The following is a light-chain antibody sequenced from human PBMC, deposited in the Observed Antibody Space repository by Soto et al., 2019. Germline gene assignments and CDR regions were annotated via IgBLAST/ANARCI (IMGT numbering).Light chain of an antibody. CDR3: SSYAGSNNYV. CDR1: SSDVGGYNY. CDR2: EVS. V-gene: IGLV2-8*01. J-gene: IGLJ1*01. Sequence: QSALTQPPSASGSPGQSVTISCTGTSSDVGGYNYVSWYQQHPGKGPKLIIYEVSRRPSGVPDRFSGSKSGNTASLTVAGLQAEDGADYYCSSYAGSNNYVFGTGTKVTVL.